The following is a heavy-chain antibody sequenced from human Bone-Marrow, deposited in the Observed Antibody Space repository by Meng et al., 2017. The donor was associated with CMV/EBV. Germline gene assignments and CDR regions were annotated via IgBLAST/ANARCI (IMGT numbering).Heavy chain of an antibody. CDR3: ARDHTYYDFWSGYSPYYYYGMDV. J-gene: IGHJ6*02. V-gene: IGHV3-21*01. D-gene: IGHD3-3*01. CDR1: GFTFSSYS. CDR2: ISSRGSYI. Sequence: GGSLRLSCAASGFTFSSYSMNWVRQAPGKRPEWVSSISSRGSYIYYADSLKGRITISRDNAKNSLYLQMNSLRAEDTAVYYCARDHTYYDFWSGYSPYYYYGMDVWGQGTTVTVSS.